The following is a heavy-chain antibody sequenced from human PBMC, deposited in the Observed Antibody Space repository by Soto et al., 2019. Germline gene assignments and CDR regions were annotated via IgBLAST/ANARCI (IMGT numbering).Heavy chain of an antibody. CDR2: IYPGDSDT. J-gene: IGHJ6*03. CDR1: GYSFTSYW. Sequence: GESLKISCKGSGYSFTSYWIGWVRQMPGKGLEWMGIIYPGDSDTRYSPSFQGQVTISADKSISTAYLQWSSLKASDTAMYYCAKCGINGDGDYYYMDVWGKGTTVTVSS. CDR3: AKCGINGDGDYYYMDV. V-gene: IGHV5-51*01. D-gene: IGHD4-17*01.